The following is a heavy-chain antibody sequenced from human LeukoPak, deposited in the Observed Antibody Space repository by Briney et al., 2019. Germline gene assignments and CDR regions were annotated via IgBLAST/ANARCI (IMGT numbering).Heavy chain of an antibody. D-gene: IGHD6-19*01. CDR2: ISDSGDRT. CDR1: GFTFGSYS. CDR3: AKDARRSSGWYFFDH. V-gene: IGHV3-23*01. Sequence: PGGSLRLSCVASGFTFGSYSMNWVRQAPGKGLEWVSAISDSGDRTYYVDSVKGRFTISRDNSKNTLYLQMNSLRADDTAVYYCAKDARRSSGWYFFDHWGQGTLVTVSS. J-gene: IGHJ4*02.